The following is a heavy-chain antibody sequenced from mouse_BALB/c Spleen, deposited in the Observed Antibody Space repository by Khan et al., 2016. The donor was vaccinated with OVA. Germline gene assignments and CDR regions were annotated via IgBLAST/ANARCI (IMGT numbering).Heavy chain of an antibody. V-gene: IGHV2-6-4*01. Sequence: QVQLKESGIGLVAPSQSLSITCTVSGFSLSRYSVHWVRQPPGKGLEWLGIIWGGGSTDYNSALRSRLSISKDNSKSQVFLKMNSLQTDDTAMYYCARNRDGGSYWYFDVWGAGTTVTVSS. D-gene: IGHD3-3*01. CDR2: IWGGGST. J-gene: IGHJ1*01. CDR3: ARNRDGGSYWYFDV. CDR1: GFSLSRYS.